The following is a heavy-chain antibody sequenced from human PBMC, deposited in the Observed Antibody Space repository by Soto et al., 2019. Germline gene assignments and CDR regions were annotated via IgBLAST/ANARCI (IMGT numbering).Heavy chain of an antibody. CDR1: GFTFSTYW. CDR3: VRGRSSSDY. Sequence: PGGSLRLSCAASGFTFSTYWMTWVRQAPGKGLEWVANIKQDGSEKYYVDSVKGRFTISRDNAKNSLYLQINSLRAEDTAVYYCVRGRSSSDYWGQGTLVTAPQ. V-gene: IGHV3-7*01. J-gene: IGHJ4*02. D-gene: IGHD6-6*01. CDR2: IKQDGSEK.